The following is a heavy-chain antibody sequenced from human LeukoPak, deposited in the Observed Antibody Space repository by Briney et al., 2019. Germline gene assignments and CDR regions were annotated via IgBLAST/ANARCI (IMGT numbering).Heavy chain of an antibody. Sequence: PSETLSLTCTVSGGSISSSSYYWGWIRQPPGKGLEWIGSIYYSGSTYYNPSLKSRVTISVDTSKNQFSLKLSSVTAADTAVYYCAREEVDYGATFAHWGQGTLVTVSS. CDR1: GGSISSSSYY. CDR3: AREEVDYGATFAH. D-gene: IGHD4-17*01. CDR2: IYYSGST. V-gene: IGHV4-39*02. J-gene: IGHJ4*02.